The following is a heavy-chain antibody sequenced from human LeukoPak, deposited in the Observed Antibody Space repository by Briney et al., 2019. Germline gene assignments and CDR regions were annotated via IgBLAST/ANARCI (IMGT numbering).Heavy chain of an antibody. D-gene: IGHD2-15*01. CDR3: ARAGCSGGSCQYYFDY. Sequence: ASVKVSCKASGGTFSSYAISWVRQAPGQGLEWMGGIIPIFGTANYAQKFQGRVTITADKSTSTAYMELSSLRSEDTAVYYCARAGCSGGSCQYYFDYWGQGTLVTVSS. CDR1: GGTFSSYA. CDR2: IIPIFGTA. J-gene: IGHJ4*02. V-gene: IGHV1-69*06.